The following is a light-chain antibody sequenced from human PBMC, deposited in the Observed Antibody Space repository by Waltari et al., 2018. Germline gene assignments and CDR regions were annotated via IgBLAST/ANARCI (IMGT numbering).Light chain of an antibody. CDR2: DVS. V-gene: IGLV2-14*03. J-gene: IGLJ2*01. CDR3: SSYISSDTLEL. Sequence: QSALTQPASVSGSPGQSITLSCTGTRSAFGGYNYVSLYQQHPGKAPKLIIFDVSNRPSGVSSRFAGSKSGNTASLTISGLQAQDEADYYCSSYISSDTLELFGGGTSLTVL. CDR1: RSAFGGYNY.